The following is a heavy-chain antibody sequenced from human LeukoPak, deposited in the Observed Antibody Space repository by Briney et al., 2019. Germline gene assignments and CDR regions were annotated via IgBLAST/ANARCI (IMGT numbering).Heavy chain of an antibody. D-gene: IGHD3-3*01. V-gene: IGHV3-49*04. CDR3: TRGAGVI. Sequence: PGGSLRLSCTASGFTFGDYAMSWVRQAPGKGLEWVGFIRSKAYGGTTEYAASVKGRFTISRDDSKSIAYLQMNSLKTEDTAVYYRTRGAGVIWGQGTMVTVSS. CDR2: IRSKAYGGTT. J-gene: IGHJ3*02. CDR1: GFTFGDYA.